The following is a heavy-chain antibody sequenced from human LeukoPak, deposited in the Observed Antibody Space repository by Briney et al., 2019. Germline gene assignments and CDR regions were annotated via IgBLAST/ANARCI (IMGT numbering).Heavy chain of an antibody. CDR3: ARYIAAAGTAVDY. V-gene: IGHV1-2*06. CDR1: GYTFTGYY. Sequence: ASVKVSCKASGYTFTGYYMHWVRQAPGQGLEWMGRINPNSGGTNYAQKFQGRVTMTRDTSISTAYMDLSRLRSDDTAVYYCARYIAAAGTAVDYWGQGTLVTVFS. CDR2: INPNSGGT. J-gene: IGHJ4*02. D-gene: IGHD6-13*01.